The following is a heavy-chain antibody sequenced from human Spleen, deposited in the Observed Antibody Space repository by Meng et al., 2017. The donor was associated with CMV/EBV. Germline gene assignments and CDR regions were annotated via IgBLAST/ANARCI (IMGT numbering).Heavy chain of an antibody. V-gene: IGHV3-30*18. D-gene: IGHD1-26*01. CDR2: ISYDGSNE. J-gene: IGHJ6*02. CDR3: AKDIRGSYYDDYYTMDV. CDR1: GFAFKSYV. Sequence: GESLKISCAASGFAFKSYVFHWVRQAPGKGLEWVAVISYDGSNEYYADSVKGRFTISRDNSKSSLYLQMNSLRAEDTALYYCAKDIRGSYYDDYYTMDVWGQGTTVTVSS.